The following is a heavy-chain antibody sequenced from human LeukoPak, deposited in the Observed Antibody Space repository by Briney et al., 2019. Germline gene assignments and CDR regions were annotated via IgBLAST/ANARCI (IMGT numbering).Heavy chain of an antibody. CDR2: ISSNGGST. CDR3: ARGPDYYDSVGAFDI. V-gene: IGHV3-64*02. J-gene: IGHJ3*02. Sequence: GGSLRLSCSASGFSFSNFAMHWVRQAPGKGLEYVSAISSNGGSTYYADSVKGRFTISRDNSKNTLYLQMGSLRAEDMAVYYCARGPDYYDSVGAFDIWGQGTMVTVSS. D-gene: IGHD3-22*01. CDR1: GFSFSNFA.